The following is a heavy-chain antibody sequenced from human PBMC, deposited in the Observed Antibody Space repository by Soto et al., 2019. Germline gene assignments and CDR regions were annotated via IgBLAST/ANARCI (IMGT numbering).Heavy chain of an antibody. V-gene: IGHV1-69*13. D-gene: IGHD4-17*01. CDR2: IIPIFGTA. J-gene: IGHJ4*02. Sequence: ASVKVSCKASGGTFSSYAISWVRQAPGQGLEWMGGIIPIFGTANYAQKFQGRVTITADESTSTAYMELSSLRSEDTVVYYCARDHDYGGNLVPIWGQGTLVTVSS. CDR3: ARDHDYGGNLVPI. CDR1: GGTFSSYA.